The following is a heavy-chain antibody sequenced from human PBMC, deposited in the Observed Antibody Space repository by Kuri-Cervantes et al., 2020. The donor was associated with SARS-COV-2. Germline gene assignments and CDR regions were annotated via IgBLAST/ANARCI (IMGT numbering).Heavy chain of an antibody. J-gene: IGHJ4*02. V-gene: IGHV3-74*01. CDR3: ARDPF. CDR2: INSDGSST. Sequence: GESLKISCSASGFRFSGSPMHWVRQAPGKGLVWVSRINSDGSSTSYADSVKGRFTISRDNTKNTLYLQMNSLRAEDTAVYYCARDPFWGQGTLVTVSS. CDR1: GFRFSGSP.